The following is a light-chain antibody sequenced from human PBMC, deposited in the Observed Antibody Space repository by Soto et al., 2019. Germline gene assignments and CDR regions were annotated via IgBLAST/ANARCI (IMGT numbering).Light chain of an antibody. V-gene: IGKV1-39*01. J-gene: IGKJ1*01. CDR1: QSISGY. CDR3: QQSYSSPWT. CDR2: TAS. Sequence: DIQMTQSPSSLSASVGDRVTITCRASQSISGYLNWYQQKPGKAPKFLIYTASSLQSEVPSRFSGSGSGTDFTLTISSLQPEDFATYYCQQSYSSPWTFGQGTKVEIK.